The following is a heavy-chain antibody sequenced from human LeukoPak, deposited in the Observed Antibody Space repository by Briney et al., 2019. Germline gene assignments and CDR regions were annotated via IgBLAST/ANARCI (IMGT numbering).Heavy chain of an antibody. Sequence: ASVKVSCKVSVYTLTELSMRWVRQAPGKGVEWRGGFDPEDGETIYAQKFQGRVTMTEDTSTDTAYMELSSLRSEDTALYYCATGQNQVGATLFDYWGQGTLVTVSS. CDR1: VYTLTELS. J-gene: IGHJ4*02. D-gene: IGHD1-26*01. CDR3: ATGQNQVGATLFDY. CDR2: FDPEDGET. V-gene: IGHV1-24*01.